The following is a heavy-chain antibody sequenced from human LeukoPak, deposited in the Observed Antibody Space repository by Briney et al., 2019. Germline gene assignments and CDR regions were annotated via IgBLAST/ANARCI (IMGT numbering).Heavy chain of an antibody. J-gene: IGHJ4*02. V-gene: IGHV1-69*01. CDR3: ARGSDYVWGSYRFDY. D-gene: IGHD3-16*02. Sequence: ASVKVSCKASGGTFSSYAISWVRQAPGQGLEWMGGIIPIFGTANYAQKFQGRVTITADESTSTAYMELSSLRSEDTAVYYCARGSDYVWGSYRFDYWGQGTLVTVSS. CDR2: IIPIFGTA. CDR1: GGTFSSYA.